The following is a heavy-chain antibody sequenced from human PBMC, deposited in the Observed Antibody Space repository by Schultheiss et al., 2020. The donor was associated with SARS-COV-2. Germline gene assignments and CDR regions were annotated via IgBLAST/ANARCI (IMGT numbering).Heavy chain of an antibody. V-gene: IGHV4-4*07. Sequence: SETLSLTCTVSGGSISSYYWSWIRQPAGKGLEWIGRIYTSGSTNYNPSLKSRVTISVDTSKNQFSLKLSSVTAADTAVYYCARHMTYSSGFYFDYWGQGTLVTVSS. CDR1: GGSISSYY. J-gene: IGHJ4*02. D-gene: IGHD6-19*01. CDR2: IYTSGST. CDR3: ARHMTYSSGFYFDY.